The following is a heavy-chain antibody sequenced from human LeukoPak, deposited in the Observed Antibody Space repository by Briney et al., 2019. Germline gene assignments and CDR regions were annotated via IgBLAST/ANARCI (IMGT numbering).Heavy chain of an antibody. J-gene: IGHJ4*02. CDR1: GGSISSSSYY. Sequence: SETLSLTCTVSGGSISSSSYYWGWIRQPPGKGLEWIGSIYYSGSTYYNPSLKSRVTISVDTSKNQFSLKLSSVTAADTAVYYCARPSGYSYGYGIDYWGQGTLVTVSS. D-gene: IGHD5-18*01. CDR2: IYYSGST. CDR3: ARPSGYSYGYGIDY. V-gene: IGHV4-39*01.